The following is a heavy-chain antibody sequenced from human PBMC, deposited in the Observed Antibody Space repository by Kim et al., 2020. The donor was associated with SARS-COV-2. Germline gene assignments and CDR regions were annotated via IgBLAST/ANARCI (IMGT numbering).Heavy chain of an antibody. Sequence: TYSADSGKGRFTISRDNAKNTLYLQMNSLRAEDTAVYYCAKDRVVGADDYWGQGTLVTVSS. V-gene: IGHV3-23*01. CDR2: T. CDR3: AKDRVVGADDY. D-gene: IGHD1-26*01. J-gene: IGHJ4*02.